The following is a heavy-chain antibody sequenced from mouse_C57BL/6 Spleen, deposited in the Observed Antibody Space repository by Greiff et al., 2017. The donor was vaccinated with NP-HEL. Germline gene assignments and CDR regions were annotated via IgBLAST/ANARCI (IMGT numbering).Heavy chain of an antibody. V-gene: IGHV1-7*01. CDR2: INPSSGYT. Sequence: VKLMESGAELAKPGASVKLSCKASGYTFTSYWMHWVKQRPGQGLEWIGYINPSSGYTKYNQKFKDKATLTADKSSSTAYMQLSSLTYEDSAVYYCARTVYDENWYFDVWGTGTTVTVSS. J-gene: IGHJ1*03. CDR1: GYTFTSYW. CDR3: ARTVYDENWYFDV. D-gene: IGHD2-12*01.